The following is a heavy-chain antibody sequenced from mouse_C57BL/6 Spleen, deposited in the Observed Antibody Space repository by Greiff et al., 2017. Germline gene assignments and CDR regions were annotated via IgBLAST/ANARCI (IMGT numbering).Heavy chain of an antibody. CDR3: ARPYYGNPAWFAY. V-gene: IGHV5-17*01. CDR2: ISSGSSTI. D-gene: IGHD2-10*01. CDR1: GFTFSDYG. Sequence: EVKVVESGGGLVKPGGSLKLSCAASGFTFSDYGMHWVRQAPEKGLEWVAYISSGSSTIYYADTVKGRFTISRDNAKNTLFLQMTSLRSEDTAMYYCARPYYGNPAWFAYWGQGTLVTVSA. J-gene: IGHJ3*01.